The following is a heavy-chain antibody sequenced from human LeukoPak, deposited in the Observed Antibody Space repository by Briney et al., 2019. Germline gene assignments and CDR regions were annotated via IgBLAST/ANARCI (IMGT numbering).Heavy chain of an antibody. J-gene: IGHJ3*02. V-gene: IGHV3-48*04. CDR1: GFTFSSYS. CDR2: ITSSGDTI. D-gene: IGHD1-26*01. CDR3: ARDHGSIVGATLDAFDI. Sequence: PGGSLRLSCAVSGFTFSSYSMNWVRQAPGKGLEWVSYITSSGDTIYYADSVKGRFTISRDNAKNSLYLQMNSLRAEDTAVYYCARDHGSIVGATLDAFDIWGQGTMVTVSS.